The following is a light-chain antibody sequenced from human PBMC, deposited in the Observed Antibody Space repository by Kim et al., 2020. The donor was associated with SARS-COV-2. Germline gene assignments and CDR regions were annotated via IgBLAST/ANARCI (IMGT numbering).Light chain of an antibody. V-gene: IGLV7-46*01. Sequence: GGPVPRPCGSSTGPVTHCHYPYWFQQKPGQAPRTLIYDTNNKQSWTPARFAGSLLGGKAALTLSAAQPEDEADYYCLLSYSGGRPRFGGGTQLTVL. CDR2: DTN. J-gene: IGLJ7*01. CDR3: LLSYSGGRPR. CDR1: TGPVTHCHY.